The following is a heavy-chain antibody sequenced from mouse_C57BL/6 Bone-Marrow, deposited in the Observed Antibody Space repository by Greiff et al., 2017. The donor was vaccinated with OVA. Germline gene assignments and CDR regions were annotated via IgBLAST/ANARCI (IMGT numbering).Heavy chain of an antibody. CDR2: IDPSDSYT. D-gene: IGHD1-1*01. J-gene: IGHJ3*01. CDR3: ARHGSSSFAY. CDR1: GYTFTSYW. V-gene: IGHV1-69*01. Sequence: VQLQQPGAELVMPGASVKLSCKASGYTFTSYWMHWVKQRPGHGLEWIGEIDPSDSYTNYNQKFKGKSTLTVDKSSSTAYMQLSSLTSEDSAVYYCARHGSSSFAYWGQGTLVTVSA.